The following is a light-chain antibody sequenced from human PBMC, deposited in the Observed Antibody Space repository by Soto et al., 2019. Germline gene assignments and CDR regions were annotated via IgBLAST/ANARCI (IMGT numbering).Light chain of an antibody. J-gene: IGKJ2*01. CDR1: QSVASN. V-gene: IGKV3-15*01. CDR3: QQYHNCPPQYT. Sequence: EIVMTQSPASLSVSPGDGATLSCRASQSVASNVAWYQQKPGQGPRLLIHGASTTAVGVPTRFSGSWSRTDFSLTIHSLQPEDFALYYYQQYHNCPPQYTFGQGTKLQIK. CDR2: GAS.